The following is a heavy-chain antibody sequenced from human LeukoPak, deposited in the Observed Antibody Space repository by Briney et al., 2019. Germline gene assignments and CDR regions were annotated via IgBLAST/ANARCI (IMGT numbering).Heavy chain of an antibody. CDR3: AKGGRTYYFDY. Sequence: GRSLRLSCAASGFTFSSYGMHWVRQAPGKGLEWVAVIWYDGSNKYYADSVKGRFTISRDNSKNTLYLQMNSLRAEDTAVYYCAKGGRTYYFDYWGQGTLVTVSS. CDR2: IWYDGSNK. D-gene: IGHD3-16*01. CDR1: GFTFSSYG. J-gene: IGHJ4*02. V-gene: IGHV3-33*06.